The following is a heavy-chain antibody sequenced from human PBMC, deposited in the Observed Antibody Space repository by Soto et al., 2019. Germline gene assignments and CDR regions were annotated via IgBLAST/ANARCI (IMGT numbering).Heavy chain of an antibody. D-gene: IGHD1-26*01. CDR3: ARVAKLYSGSYYVRYFDY. CDR2: IIPIFGTA. Sequence: GASVKVSCKASGGTFSSYAISWVRQAPGKGLEWMGGIIPIFGTANYAQKFQGRVTITADESTSTAYMELSSLRSEDTAVYYCARVAKLYSGSYYVRYFDYWGQGTLVTVSS. J-gene: IGHJ4*02. CDR1: GGTFSSYA. V-gene: IGHV1-69*13.